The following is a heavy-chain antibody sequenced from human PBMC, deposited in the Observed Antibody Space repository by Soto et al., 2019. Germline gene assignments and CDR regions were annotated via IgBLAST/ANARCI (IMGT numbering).Heavy chain of an antibody. CDR1: GGSISSSNW. V-gene: IGHV4-4*02. CDR3: AREVVLAVAGTTGDYYYGMDA. CDR2: IYHSGST. J-gene: IGHJ6*02. Sequence: SETLSLTCAVSGGSISSSNWWSWVRQPPGKGLEWIGEIYHSGSTNYNPSLKSRVTISVDTSKNQFSLKLSSVTAADTAVYYCAREVVLAVAGTTGDYYYGMDAWGQGTTVTVSS. D-gene: IGHD6-19*01.